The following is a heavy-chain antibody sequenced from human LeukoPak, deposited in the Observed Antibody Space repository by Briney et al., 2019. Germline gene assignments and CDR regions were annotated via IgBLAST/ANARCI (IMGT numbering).Heavy chain of an antibody. Sequence: GGSLRLSCAASGFTFDDYIMHWVRQAPGKGLEWVSLISWDGGSTYYADSVKGRFTISRDNSKNSLYLQMNSLRTEDTALYYCAKDISPDYGGNSGYDYWGQGTLVTVSS. CDR3: AKDISPDYGGNSGYDY. CDR1: GFTFDDYI. CDR2: ISWDGGST. J-gene: IGHJ4*02. D-gene: IGHD4-23*01. V-gene: IGHV3-43*01.